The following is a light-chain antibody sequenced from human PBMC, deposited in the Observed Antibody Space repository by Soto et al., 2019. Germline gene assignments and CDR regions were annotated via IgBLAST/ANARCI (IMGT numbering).Light chain of an antibody. CDR1: QSVSRSY. Sequence: EIVLTQSPDILSLSPGERATLSCSASQSVSRSYLAWYQQKPGQAPRLLIYRASTRATGIPDRFSGSGSGTDFTVTISRLEPEDFAVYYCQQYGTSPVTFGGGTKVDIK. CDR3: QQYGTSPVT. V-gene: IGKV3-20*01. J-gene: IGKJ4*01. CDR2: RAS.